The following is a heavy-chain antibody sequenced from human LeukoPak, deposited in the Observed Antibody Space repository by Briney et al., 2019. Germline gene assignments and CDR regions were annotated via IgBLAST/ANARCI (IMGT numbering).Heavy chain of an antibody. J-gene: IGHJ2*01. V-gene: IGHV4-34*01. CDR1: GGSFSGYY. CDR3: ARHVVAATSSYWYFDL. Sequence: PSETLSLTCAVYGGSFSGYYWSWIRQPPGKGLEWIGEISHTGGTSYTPSLKSRVAISVDTSKNQFSLKLSSVTAADTAVYYCARHVVAATSSYWYFDLWGRGTLVTVSS. D-gene: IGHD2-15*01. CDR2: ISHTGGT.